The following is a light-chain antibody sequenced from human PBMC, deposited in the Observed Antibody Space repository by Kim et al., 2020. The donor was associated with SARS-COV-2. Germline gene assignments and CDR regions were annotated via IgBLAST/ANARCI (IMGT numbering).Light chain of an antibody. Sequence: VSPGERAILSCRASQGVSSNLAWYQQKPGQAPRLLVYGASTRATGIPTTFSGSGSGTEFTLTISSLQSEDFAIYYCQQYDEWPLTFGQGTKV. CDR2: GAS. CDR1: QGVSSN. CDR3: QQYDEWPLT. V-gene: IGKV3-15*01. J-gene: IGKJ1*01.